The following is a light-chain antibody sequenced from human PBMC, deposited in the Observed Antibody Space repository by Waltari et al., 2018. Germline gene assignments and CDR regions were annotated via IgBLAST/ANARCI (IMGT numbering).Light chain of an antibody. J-gene: IGLJ3*02. CDR3: QVWDYDTAHLV. CDR2: DDS. V-gene: IGLV3-21*04. Sequence: SYVLTQPPSVSVAPGKTAKIGCGGNNIVAKMGHRYQDRPGQAPVLIIYDDSVRPSGIPERFSGSNSGNTATLTISRVEAGDEADYYCQVWDYDTAHLVFGGGTTLTVV. CDR1: NIVAKM.